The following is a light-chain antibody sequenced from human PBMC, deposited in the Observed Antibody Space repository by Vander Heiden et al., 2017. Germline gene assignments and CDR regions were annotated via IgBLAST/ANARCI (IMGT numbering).Light chain of an antibody. CDR3: QQYNNWPYT. V-gene: IGKV3-15*01. CDR2: GAS. J-gene: IGKJ2*01. CDR1: QRVSSN. Sequence: EIVMTQPPATLSVSPGETATLSCRASQRVSSNVAWYQQKPGQAPRLLIYGASTRATGIPARFSGSGSGTEFTLTISSLQSEDFAVYYCQQYNNWPYTFGQGTKLEIK.